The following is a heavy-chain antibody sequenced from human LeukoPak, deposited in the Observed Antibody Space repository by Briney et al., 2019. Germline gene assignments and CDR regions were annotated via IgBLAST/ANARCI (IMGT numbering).Heavy chain of an antibody. CDR2: INPNSGGT. CDR3: ARERGGNYYYYMDV. Sequence: ASVKVSCKAPGYTFTGYYMHWVRQAPGQGLEWMGWINPNSGGTNYAQKFQGRVTMTRDTSISTAYMELSRLRSDDTAVYYCARERGGNYYYYMDVWGKGTTVTVSS. CDR1: GYTFTGYY. D-gene: IGHD6-25*01. J-gene: IGHJ6*03. V-gene: IGHV1-2*02.